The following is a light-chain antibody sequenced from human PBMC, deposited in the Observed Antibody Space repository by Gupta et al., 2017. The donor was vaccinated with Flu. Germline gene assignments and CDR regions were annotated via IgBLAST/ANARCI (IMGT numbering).Light chain of an antibody. J-gene: IGKJ1*01. CDR3: QQPSNWPPWT. CDR1: QSVSSY. CDR2: DAS. Sequence: EIVLTQSPATLSLSPGERATLSCRASQSVSSYLAWYQQKPGQAPRLLIYDASNRDTGIPARFSGSGYGTDLTLTISSREPEDFAVYYCQQPSNWPPWTFGQGTKVEIK. V-gene: IGKV3-11*01.